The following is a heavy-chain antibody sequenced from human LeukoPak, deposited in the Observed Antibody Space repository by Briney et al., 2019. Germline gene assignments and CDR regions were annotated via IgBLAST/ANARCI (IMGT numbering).Heavy chain of an antibody. J-gene: IGHJ4*02. D-gene: IGHD3-22*01. CDR1: GGSISTYW. CDR2: IFYSGYT. CDR3: ARYDSSGFYQYYFDY. V-gene: IGHV4-59*01. Sequence: SETLSLTCSVSGGSISTYWWSWIRQSPGKGLEWIGNIFYSGYTNYNPSLKSRVTISVDTSEKQFSLKLTSVTAADTAVYYCARYDSSGFYQYYFDYWGLGTLVTVSS.